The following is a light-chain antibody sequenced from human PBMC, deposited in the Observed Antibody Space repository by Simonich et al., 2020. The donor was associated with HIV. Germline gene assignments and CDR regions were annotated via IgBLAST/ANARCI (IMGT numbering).Light chain of an antibody. CDR3: SSYAGSNNLV. CDR2: EVS. Sequence: QSALTQPASVSGSPGPSITISCTGTSSDVGDYNYVSWYQQHPGKAPKLMIYEVSKRPSGVPDRFSGSKSGNTASLTVSGLQAEDEADYYCSSYAGSNNLVFGGGTKLTVL. J-gene: IGLJ3*02. V-gene: IGLV2-8*01. CDR1: SSDVGDYNY.